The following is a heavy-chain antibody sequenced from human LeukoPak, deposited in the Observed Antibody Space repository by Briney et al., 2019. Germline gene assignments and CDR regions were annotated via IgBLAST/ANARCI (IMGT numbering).Heavy chain of an antibody. CDR3: ARRNDQQLAAFDF. D-gene: IGHD6-13*01. Sequence: GESLKISCKASGYSFTSYWIGWVRQMPGKGLEWMGIIYPGDSDTRYSPSFQGQVTISADKSISTAYLQWSGLKASDTAMYYCARRNDQQLAAFDFWGQGTLVTVSS. V-gene: IGHV5-51*01. CDR2: IYPGDSDT. CDR1: GYSFTSYW. J-gene: IGHJ4*02.